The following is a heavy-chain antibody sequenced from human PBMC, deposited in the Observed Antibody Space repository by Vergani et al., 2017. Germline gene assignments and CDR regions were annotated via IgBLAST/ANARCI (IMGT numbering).Heavy chain of an antibody. D-gene: IGHD6-19*01. CDR1: GGSISSYY. CDR2: IYYSGST. J-gene: IGHJ3*02. V-gene: IGHV4-59*01. CDR3: ARIPREWLAHAFDI. Sequence: QVQLQESGPGLVKPSETLSLTCTVSGGSISSYYWSWIRQPTGKGLEWIGYIYYSGSTNYNPSLKSRVTISVDTSKNQFSLKLSSVTAADTAVYYCARIPREWLAHAFDIWGQGTMVTVSS.